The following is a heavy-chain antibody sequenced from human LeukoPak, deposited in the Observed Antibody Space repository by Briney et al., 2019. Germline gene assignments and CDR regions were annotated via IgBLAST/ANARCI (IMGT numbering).Heavy chain of an antibody. CDR2: IYYSRST. CDR3: ARDYGRDGYNYFDY. J-gene: IGHJ4*02. CDR1: GGSVSSSSYY. Sequence: KTSETLSLTCIVSGGSVSSSSYYWSWIRQPPGRGLEWIGFIYYSRSTNYNPSLKSRVTISVDTSKNQFSLKLNSVTAADTAVYYCARDYGRDGYNYFDYWGQGTLVTVSS. V-gene: IGHV4-61*01. D-gene: IGHD5-24*01.